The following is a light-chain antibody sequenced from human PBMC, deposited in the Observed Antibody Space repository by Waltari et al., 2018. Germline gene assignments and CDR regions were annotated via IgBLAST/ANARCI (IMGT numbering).Light chain of an antibody. Sequence: QSALTQPASVSGSPGQSIPIPSTGTSSVIGGSNLFSWYQQTPGRAPQLRVYEGSKRPSGVSSRFSGAKSGNTASLTSSGLQAEDEANYYCCSFASPNTVIFGGGTKLTVL. CDR1: SSVIGGSNL. J-gene: IGLJ2*01. CDR2: EGS. CDR3: CSFASPNTVI. V-gene: IGLV2-23*03.